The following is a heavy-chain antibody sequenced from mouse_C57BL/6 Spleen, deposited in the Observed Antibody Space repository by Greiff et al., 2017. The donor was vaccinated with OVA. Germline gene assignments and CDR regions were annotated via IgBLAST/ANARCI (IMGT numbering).Heavy chain of an antibody. CDR3: ASQGFAY. CDR2: IWRGGST. Sequence: VQLQQSGPGLVQPSQSLSITCTVSGFSLTSYGVHWVRQSPGKGLEWLGVIWRGGSTDYNAAVISSLSISKDNSKSQIFFKMNSQQADDTAIYYCASQGFAYWGKGTLVTVSA. D-gene: IGHD3-2*02. V-gene: IGHV2-2*01. CDR1: GFSLTSYG. J-gene: IGHJ3*01.